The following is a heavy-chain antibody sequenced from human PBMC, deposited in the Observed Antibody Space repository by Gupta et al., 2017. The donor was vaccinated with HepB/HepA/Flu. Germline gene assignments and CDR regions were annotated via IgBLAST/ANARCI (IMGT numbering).Heavy chain of an antibody. CDR1: GYSFTGQH. Sequence: QVQLVQSGAEVKKPGASVKVSCKASGYSFTGQHIHWVRQAPGQGLELMGWINHTSGGTNEAQTFQDWVNMSRDTVISKAYIGLTRITSDDTAIYYWSRGRGIEHELDSWGQGTLVTVSS. CDR3: SRGRGIEHELDS. D-gene: IGHD1/OR15-1a*01. J-gene: IGHJ5*02. V-gene: IGHV1-2*04. CDR2: INHTSGGT.